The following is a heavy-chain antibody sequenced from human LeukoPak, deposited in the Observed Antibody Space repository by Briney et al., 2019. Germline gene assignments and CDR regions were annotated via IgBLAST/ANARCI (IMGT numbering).Heavy chain of an antibody. D-gene: IGHD6-13*01. V-gene: IGHV5-51*01. Sequence: GESLKISCKGSGYSFTTYWIAWVRQMPDKGLEWMGIIYPGDSDTTYSPSFQGQVTISADKSISTAYLQWGSLRASDAAIYYCARRIAAAGADGLDVWGQGTTVTVSS. CDR3: ARRIAAAGADGLDV. CDR2: IYPGDSDT. CDR1: GYSFTTYW. J-gene: IGHJ6*02.